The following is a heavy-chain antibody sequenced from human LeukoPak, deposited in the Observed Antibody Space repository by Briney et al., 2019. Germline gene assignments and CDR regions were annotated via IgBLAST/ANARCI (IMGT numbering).Heavy chain of an antibody. CDR1: GYTFTSYD. V-gene: IGHV1-8*03. CDR2: MNPNSGNT. CDR3: ARGVKWGYYYYYMDV. J-gene: IGHJ6*03. D-gene: IGHD1-26*01. Sequence: VASVKVSCKASGYTFTSYDINWVRQATGQGLEWMGWMNPNSGNTGYAQKFQGRVTITRNTSISTAYMELSSLRSEDTAVYYCARGVKWGYYYYYMDVWGKGTTVTVSS.